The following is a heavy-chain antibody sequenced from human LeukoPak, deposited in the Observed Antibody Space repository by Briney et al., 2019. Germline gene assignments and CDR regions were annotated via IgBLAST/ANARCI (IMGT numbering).Heavy chain of an antibody. D-gene: IGHD2-2*01. J-gene: IGHJ4*02. Sequence: SETLPLTCAVYGGSFSGYYWSWVRQPPGKGLEWIGEINHSGSTNYNPSLKSRVTISVDTSKNQFSLKLSSVTAADTAVYYCASPPSKYCSSTSCLGHYFDYWGQGPLVTVSS. CDR2: INHSGST. V-gene: IGHV4-34*01. CDR1: GGSFSGYY. CDR3: ASPPSKYCSSTSCLGHYFDY.